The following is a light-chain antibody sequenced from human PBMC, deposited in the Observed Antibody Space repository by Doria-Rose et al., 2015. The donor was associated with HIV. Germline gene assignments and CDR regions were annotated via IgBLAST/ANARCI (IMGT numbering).Light chain of an antibody. CDR1: QSFSSTY. CDR3: NQYGTSWT. V-gene: IGKV3-20*01. Sequence: EIVLMQSPGTLSLSPGERATLSCRASQSFSSTYLTWYQQKPGQAPSLLIYDGSTRATGIPDRFSASGSGTDFTLTINRLEPEDFALYYCNQYGTSWTFGQGTKVEI. J-gene: IGKJ1*01. CDR2: DGS.